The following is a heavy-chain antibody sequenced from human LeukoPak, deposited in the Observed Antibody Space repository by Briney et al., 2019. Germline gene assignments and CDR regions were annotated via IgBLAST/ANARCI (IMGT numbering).Heavy chain of an antibody. CDR3: ATPYSGGYQGLDI. CDR1: GGSISSNKYY. CDR2: IYYSGST. V-gene: IGHV4-39*01. J-gene: IGHJ3*02. Sequence: SETLSLTCTVSGGSISSNKYYWGWIRQPPGKGLEWIGSIYYSGSTYYNPTLKSRFTIFVDTSKNQFSLKLSSVTAADTAVYYCATPYSGGYQGLDIWGRGTMVTVSS. D-gene: IGHD1-26*01.